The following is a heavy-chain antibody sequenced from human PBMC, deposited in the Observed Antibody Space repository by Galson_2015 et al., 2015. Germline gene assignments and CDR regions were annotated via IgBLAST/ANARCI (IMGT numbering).Heavy chain of an antibody. CDR3: ARDGGHVDCSGGSCYPSNDAFDI. Sequence: SLRLSCAASGFTFSSYWMSWVRQAPGKGLEWVANIKQDGSEKYYVESVKGRFTISRDNAKNSLYLQMNSLRAEDTAVYYCARDGGHVDCSGGSCYPSNDAFDIWGQGTMVTVSS. V-gene: IGHV3-7*03. J-gene: IGHJ3*02. CDR1: GFTFSSYW. CDR2: IKQDGSEK. D-gene: IGHD2-15*01.